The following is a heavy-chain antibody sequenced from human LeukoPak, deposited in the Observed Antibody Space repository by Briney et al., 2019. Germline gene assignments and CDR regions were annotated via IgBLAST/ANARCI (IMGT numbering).Heavy chain of an antibody. D-gene: IGHD2-15*01. V-gene: IGHV1-2*02. J-gene: IGHJ5*02. Sequence: ASVKVSCKASGYTFTVYYMHWVRQAPGQGLEWMGWINPNSGGTNYAQKFQGRVTMTRDTSISTAYMELSRLRSDDTAVYYCAREVVVVAATDLDAVVGWFDPWGQGTLVTVSS. CDR1: GYTFTVYY. CDR3: AREVVVVAATDLDAVVGWFDP. CDR2: INPNSGGT.